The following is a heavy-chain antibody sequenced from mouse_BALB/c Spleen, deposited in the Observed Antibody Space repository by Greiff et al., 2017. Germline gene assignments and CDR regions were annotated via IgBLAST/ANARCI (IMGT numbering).Heavy chain of an antibody. CDR3: TRRGYRYDVRGFDY. CDR1: GYTFTDYE. V-gene: IGHV1-15*01. CDR2: IDPETGGT. Sequence: VQLQQSGAELVRPGASVTLSCKASGYTFTDYEMHWVKQTPVHGLEWIGAIDPETGGTAYNQKFKGKATLTADKSSSTAYMELRSLTSEDSAVYYCTRRGYRYDVRGFDYWGQGTTLTVSS. J-gene: IGHJ2*01. D-gene: IGHD2-14*01.